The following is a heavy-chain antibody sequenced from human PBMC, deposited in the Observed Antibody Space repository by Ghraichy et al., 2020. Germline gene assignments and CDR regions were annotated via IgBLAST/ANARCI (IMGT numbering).Heavy chain of an antibody. J-gene: IGHJ5*02. CDR3: ARDYRLDCSSTSCYEDWFDP. Sequence: SQTLSLTCTVSGGSISSYYWSWIRQPPGKVLEWIGYIYYSGSTNYNPSLKSRVTISVDTSKNQFSLKLSSVTAADTAVYYCARDYRLDCSSTSCYEDWFDPWGQGTLVTVSS. CDR1: GGSISSYY. V-gene: IGHV4-59*01. D-gene: IGHD2-2*01. CDR2: IYYSGST.